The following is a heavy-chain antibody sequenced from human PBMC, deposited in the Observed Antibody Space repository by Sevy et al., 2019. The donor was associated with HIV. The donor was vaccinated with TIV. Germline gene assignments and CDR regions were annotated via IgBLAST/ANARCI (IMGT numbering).Heavy chain of an antibody. V-gene: IGHV3-48*03. CDR2: ISDSGSSI. CDR1: GFTFSSYE. J-gene: IGHJ3*02. Sequence: GGSLRLSCAVSGFTFSSYEMNWVRQAPGKGLEWVSYISDSGSSIYYADSVKGRFTISRDSARNSLSLQMNSLRAEDTAFYYCVREIPNSGTAFDIWGQGTRVTVSS. D-gene: IGHD1-1*01. CDR3: VREIPNSGTAFDI.